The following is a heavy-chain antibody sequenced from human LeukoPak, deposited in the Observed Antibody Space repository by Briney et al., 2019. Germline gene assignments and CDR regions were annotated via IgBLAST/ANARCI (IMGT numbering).Heavy chain of an antibody. D-gene: IGHD5-12*01. CDR2: ISSSGSTI. J-gene: IGHJ4*02. CDR3: ARAPLKSGYAYDY. V-gene: IGHV3-48*03. Sequence: GGSLRLSCAASGFTFSSYEMNWVRQAPGKGLEGVSYISSSGSTIYYADSVKGRFTISRDNAKNSLYLQMNSLRAEDTAVYYCARAPLKSGYAYDYWGQGTLVTVSS. CDR1: GFTFSSYE.